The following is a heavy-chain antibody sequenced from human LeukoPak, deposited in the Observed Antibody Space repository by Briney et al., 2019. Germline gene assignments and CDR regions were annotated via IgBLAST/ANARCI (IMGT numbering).Heavy chain of an antibody. D-gene: IGHD1-26*01. J-gene: IGHJ4*02. V-gene: IGHV1-18*01. CDR2: MSAYNCNR. CDR1: GYAVANCG. CDR3: VRDQRDGSGRSRSNYYFDY. Sequence: VASVKVSCTASGYAVANCGISWVRQAPGQGVEWMGWMSAYNCNREYAQKFHGRVTMSRDTPTSTAYMELRSLRSDDAAVYYCVRDQRDGSGRSRSNYYFDYWGQGTLVTVSS.